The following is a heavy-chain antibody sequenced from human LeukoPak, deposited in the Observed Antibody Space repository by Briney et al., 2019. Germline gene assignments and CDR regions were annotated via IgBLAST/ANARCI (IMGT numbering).Heavy chain of an antibody. CDR1: GFTFSDYY. CDR3: ARAFYYERTYYLDS. J-gene: IGHJ4*02. Sequence: GSLRLSCAVSGFTFSDYYMNWIRQAPGKGLEWVSYISSSSLTIYYADSVKGRFTISRDNAKDSLYLQMNSLRAEDTAVYYCARAFYYERTYYLDSWGQGTLVTVSS. CDR2: ISSSSLTI. D-gene: IGHD3-22*01. V-gene: IGHV3-11*01.